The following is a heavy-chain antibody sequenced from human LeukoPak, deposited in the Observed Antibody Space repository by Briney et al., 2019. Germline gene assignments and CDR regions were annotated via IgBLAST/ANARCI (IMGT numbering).Heavy chain of an antibody. Sequence: GGSLRLSCAASGFTFSIYAMSWVRQAPGKGLQWVSSITSRGESTWYVDSVKGRFTITRDNSENTLYLQMHSLRAEDTAVYYCARDRPNYYGSDGHYYRRDGDYWGRGTLVTVSS. CDR3: ARDRPNYYGSDGHYYRRDGDY. D-gene: IGHD3-22*01. V-gene: IGHV3-23*01. J-gene: IGHJ4*02. CDR1: GFTFSIYA. CDR2: ITSRGEST.